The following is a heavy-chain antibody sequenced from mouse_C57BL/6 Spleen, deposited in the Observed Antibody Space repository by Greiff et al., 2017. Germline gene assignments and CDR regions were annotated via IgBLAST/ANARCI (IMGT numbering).Heavy chain of an antibody. V-gene: IGHV2-5*01. CDR2: IWRGGST. J-gene: IGHJ4*01. D-gene: IGHD4-1*02. CDR3: AKTTGSISYAMDY. CDR1: GFSLTSYG. Sequence: QVQLQQSGPGLVQPSQSLSITCTVSGFSLTSYGVHWVRQSPGKGLEWLGVIWRGGSTDYNAAFMSRLSITKDNSKSQIFFKMNSQQADDTAIYYCAKTTGSISYAMDYWGQGTSVTVSS.